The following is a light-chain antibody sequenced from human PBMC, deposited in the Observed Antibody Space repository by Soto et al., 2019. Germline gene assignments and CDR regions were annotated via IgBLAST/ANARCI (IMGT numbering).Light chain of an antibody. CDR3: QVWDSTSDHVV. V-gene: IGLV3-21*04. J-gene: IGLJ2*01. Sequence: SYELTQPPSVSVAPGKTARITCGGNNIGSKNVHWYQQKPGKAPVLVIYYDSDRPSGIPERFSGSNSGNTATLTISRVEAGDEADFYCQVWDSTSDHVVFGEGTKVTVL. CDR2: YDS. CDR1: NIGSKN.